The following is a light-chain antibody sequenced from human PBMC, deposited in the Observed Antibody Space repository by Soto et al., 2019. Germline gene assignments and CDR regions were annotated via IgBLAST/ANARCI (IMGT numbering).Light chain of an antibody. CDR3: AAWDDSLSGPVYV. CDR2: SNN. V-gene: IGLV1-47*02. Sequence: QYLMTLPPWACRTPGRRLTISCSGSIYNMPSNYVYWYQHHPGTAPKLLIYSNNQRPSGVPDRFSGSKSGNSASLAISGLRSEDEADYYCAAWDDSLSGPVYVFGTATKVTVL. CDR1: IYNMPSNY. J-gene: IGLJ1*01.